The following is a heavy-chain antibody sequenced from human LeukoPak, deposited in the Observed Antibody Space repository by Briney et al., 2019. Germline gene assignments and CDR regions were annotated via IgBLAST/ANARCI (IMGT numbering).Heavy chain of an antibody. CDR1: GGSFSTYY. Sequence: SETLSLTCAVYGGSFSTYYWNWIRAPPGRGLEWLGEINHSGTTNYSPSLKSRVTISVDTSKNQFSLKLTSVTAADTAVYYCARRGVAVAGIERMDAFDIWGQGTMVTVSS. V-gene: IGHV4-34*01. J-gene: IGHJ3*02. CDR3: ARRGVAVAGIERMDAFDI. D-gene: IGHD6-19*01. CDR2: INHSGTT.